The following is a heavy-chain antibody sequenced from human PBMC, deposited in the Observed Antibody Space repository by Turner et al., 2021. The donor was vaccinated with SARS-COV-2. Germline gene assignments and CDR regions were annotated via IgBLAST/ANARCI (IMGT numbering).Heavy chain of an antibody. V-gene: IGHV3-30-3*01. CDR1: GFTFGTYA. CDR2: ISYDGSNK. D-gene: IGHD3-16*01. CDR3: ARALGGNYYYGMDV. Sequence: QVQLVESGGGVVQPGWSLRLSCAASGFTFGTYAMHWVRQAPGKGLEWVAVISYDGSNKYYADAVKGRFTFSRDNSKNTLYLQMNSLRAEDTAVYYCARALGGNYYYGMDVWGQGTTVTVSS. J-gene: IGHJ6*02.